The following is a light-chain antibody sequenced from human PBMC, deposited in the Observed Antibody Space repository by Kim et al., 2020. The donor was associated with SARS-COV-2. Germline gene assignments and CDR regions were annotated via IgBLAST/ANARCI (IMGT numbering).Light chain of an antibody. CDR3: QTWGTAIPWV. J-gene: IGLJ3*02. Sequence: QPVLTQSPSASASLGASVKLTCTLSSGHSSYAIAWHQQQPEKGPRYLMKLNSDGSHSKGDGIPDRFAGSSSGAERYLTISSLQSGDEADYYCQTWGTAIPWVFGGGTQLTVL. CDR1: SGHSSYA. CDR2: LNSDGSH. V-gene: IGLV4-69*01.